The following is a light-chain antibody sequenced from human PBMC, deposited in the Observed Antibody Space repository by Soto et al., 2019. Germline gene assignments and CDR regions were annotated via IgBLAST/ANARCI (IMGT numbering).Light chain of an antibody. CDR1: QSFNSIY. Sequence: EIVLTQSPGTLSLSPGERATLSCRARQSFNSIYLAWYQQKPGQAPRLLIYGASSRATGIPDRFSGSGSGTDFTLTISRLEPEDFAVYYCQQYGSSPETFGQGTKVDI. CDR2: GAS. J-gene: IGKJ1*01. V-gene: IGKV3-20*01. CDR3: QQYGSSPET.